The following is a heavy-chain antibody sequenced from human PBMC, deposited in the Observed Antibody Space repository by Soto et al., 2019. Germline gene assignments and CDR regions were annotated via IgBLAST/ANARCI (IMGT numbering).Heavy chain of an antibody. V-gene: IGHV3-64D*06. CDR3: VKDEGDCSGGSCYFFDY. CDR1: GFTFSSYA. J-gene: IGHJ4*02. CDR2: ISSNGGST. D-gene: IGHD2-15*01. Sequence: GGSLRLSCSASGFTFSSYAMHWVRQAPGKGLEYVSAISSNGGSTYYVDSVKGRFTISRDNSKNTLYLQMSSLRAEDTAVYYCVKDEGDCSGGSCYFFDYWGQGTLVTVSS.